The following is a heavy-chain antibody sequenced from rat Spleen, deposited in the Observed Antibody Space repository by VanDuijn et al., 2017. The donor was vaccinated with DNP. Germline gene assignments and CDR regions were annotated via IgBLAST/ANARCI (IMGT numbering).Heavy chain of an antibody. CDR1: GFTFSSYW. CDR3: ARPDY. J-gene: IGHJ2*01. V-gene: IGHV5-7*01. Sequence: EVQLVETGGGLVQPGRSLKLSCVASGFTFSSYWMFWIRQAPKKGLEWVATISYDGTRTNYRDSVKGRFTISRDNAKSTLYLQMDSLRSEDTATYYCARPDYWGQGVMVTVAS. CDR2: ISYDGTRT.